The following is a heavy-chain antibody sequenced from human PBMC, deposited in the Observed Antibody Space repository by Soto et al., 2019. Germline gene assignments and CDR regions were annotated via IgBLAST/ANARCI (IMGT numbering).Heavy chain of an antibody. CDR2: TYYRSKWYN. V-gene: IGHV6-1*01. Sequence: SQTLSLTCAISGDSVSSNSAAWNWIRQSPSRGLEWLGRTYYRSKWYNDYAVSVKSRIPINADTSKNQFSLQLNSVTPEDTAVYYCARTWMRTILGVVIAKVPDAFDIWGQRITVTVSS. CDR1: GDSVSSNSAA. D-gene: IGHD3-3*01. CDR3: ARTWMRTILGVVIAKVPDAFDI. J-gene: IGHJ3*02.